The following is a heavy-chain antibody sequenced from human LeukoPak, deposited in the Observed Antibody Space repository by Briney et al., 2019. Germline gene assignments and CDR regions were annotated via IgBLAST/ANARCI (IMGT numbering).Heavy chain of an antibody. V-gene: IGHV4-4*07. J-gene: IGHJ5*02. CDR3: ARCRGVLGYNWFDP. CDR2: IYTTGDT. CDR1: GASISSYY. Sequence: SETLSLTCTVSGASISSYYWSWIRQPAGKGLEWIGRIYTTGDTNYNPSLKSRVTMSLDTSKNQFSLKLNSVTAADTAVYYCARCRGVLGYNWFDPWGQGTLVTLSS. D-gene: IGHD2-21*01.